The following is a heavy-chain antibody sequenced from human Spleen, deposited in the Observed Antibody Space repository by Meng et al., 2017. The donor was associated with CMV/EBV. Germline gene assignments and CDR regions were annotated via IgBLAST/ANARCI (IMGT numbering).Heavy chain of an antibody. CDR2: VSGSGDST. J-gene: IGHJ3*02. CDR3: AKMRSSNWDDAFDI. CDR1: GFTLRNYA. D-gene: IGHD6-13*01. Sequence: GESLKISCAASGFTLRNYAMTWVRQAPGEGLEWVSTVSGSGDSTYYADSVKGRFTFSRDNSKNTLYLQINSLRAEDTALYYCAKMRSSNWDDAFDIWGQGTMVTVS. V-gene: IGHV3-23*01.